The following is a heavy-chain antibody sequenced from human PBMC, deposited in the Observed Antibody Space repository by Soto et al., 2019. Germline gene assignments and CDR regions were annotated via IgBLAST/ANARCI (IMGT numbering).Heavy chain of an antibody. CDR2: LSNTGRRT. CDR1: VFPFGANA. CDR3: ETEMGATQGPFDN. D-gene: IGHD1-26*01. V-gene: IGHV3-23*01. J-gene: IGHJ4*02. Sequence: EVQVLESGGGLVQPGGSLRLSCVVSVFPFGANAMSWVRQAPGKGLEWVSGLSNTGRRTSYADSVKGRFSISRDNSENTVYLQMTSLRVEDTAVYYCETEMGATQGPFDNWGQGTLVTGSS.